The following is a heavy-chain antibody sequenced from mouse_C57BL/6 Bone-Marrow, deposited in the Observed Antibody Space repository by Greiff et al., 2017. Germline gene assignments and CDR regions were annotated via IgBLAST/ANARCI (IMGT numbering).Heavy chain of an antibody. Sequence: EVKLMESGGGLVQPGGSLKLSCAASGFTFSDYGMAWVRQAPRKGPEWVAFISNLAYSIYYADTVTGRFTISRENAKNTLYLEMSSLRSEDTAMYYCARRGGVYGYDWYVDVWGTGTTVTVSS. CDR3: ARRGGVYGYDWYVDV. D-gene: IGHD2-2*01. V-gene: IGHV5-15*01. J-gene: IGHJ1*03. CDR1: GFTFSDYG. CDR2: ISNLAYSI.